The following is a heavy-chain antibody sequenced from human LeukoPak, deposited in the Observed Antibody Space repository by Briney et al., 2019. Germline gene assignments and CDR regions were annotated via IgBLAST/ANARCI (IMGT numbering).Heavy chain of an antibody. CDR3: ARVAYDILTDGWFDP. CDR1: GGSISSGGYY. J-gene: IGHJ5*02. CDR2: IYYSGST. Sequence: PSETLSLTCTVSGGSISSGGYYWSWIRQHPGKGLEWIGYIYYSGSTYYNPSLKSRVTISVDTSKNQFSLKLSSVTAADTAVYYCARVAYDILTDGWFDPWGQGTLVTVSS. D-gene: IGHD3-9*01. V-gene: IGHV4-31*03.